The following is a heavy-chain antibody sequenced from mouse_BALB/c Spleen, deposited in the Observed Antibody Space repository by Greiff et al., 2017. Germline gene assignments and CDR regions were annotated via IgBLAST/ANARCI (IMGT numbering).Heavy chain of an antibody. J-gene: IGHJ4*01. D-gene: IGHD4-1*01. CDR2: ISSGGSYT. V-gene: IGHV5-6*02. CDR1: GFTFSSYG. Sequence: DVMLVESGGDLVKPGGSLKLSCAASGFTFSSYGMSWVRQTPDKRLEWVATISSGGSYTYYPDSVKGRFTISRDNAKNTLYLQMSSLKSEDTAMYYCARLGTGTDAMDYWGQGTSVTVSS. CDR3: ARLGTGTDAMDY.